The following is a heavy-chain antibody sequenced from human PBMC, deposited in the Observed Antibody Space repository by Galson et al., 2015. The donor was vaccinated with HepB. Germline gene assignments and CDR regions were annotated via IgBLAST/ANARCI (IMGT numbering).Heavy chain of an antibody. J-gene: IGHJ4*02. CDR1: GYTFTSYY. CDR3: ARLGGYCSSTSCYGADY. Sequence: SVKVSCKASGYTFTSYYMHWVRQAPGQGLEWMGIINPSGGSTSYAQKFQGRVTMTRDTSTSTVYMELSSLRSEDTAVYYCARLGGYCSSTSCYGADYWGQGTLVTVSS. CDR2: INPSGGST. V-gene: IGHV1-46*01. D-gene: IGHD2-2*01.